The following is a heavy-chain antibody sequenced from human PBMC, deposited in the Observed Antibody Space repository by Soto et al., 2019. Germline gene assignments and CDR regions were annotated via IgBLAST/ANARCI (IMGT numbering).Heavy chain of an antibody. CDR2: MYYSGST. V-gene: IGHV4-61*08. D-gene: IGHD3-9*01. CDR3: AGGDTYYDILTGYFLYDMDV. J-gene: IGHJ6*02. Sequence: PSETLSLTCTVSGGSISSGGYYWTWIRQHPGKGLEWIGYMYYSGSTNYNPSLKSRVTISADTSKNQFSLKLNSVTAADTAVYYCAGGDTYYDILTGYFLYDMDVWGQGTTVTVSS. CDR1: GGSISSGGYY.